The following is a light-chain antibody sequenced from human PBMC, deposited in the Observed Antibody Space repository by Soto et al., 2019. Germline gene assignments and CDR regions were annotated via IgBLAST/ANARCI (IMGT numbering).Light chain of an antibody. CDR2: GAS. Sequence: EIVMTQSPATLSVSPGARATLSRRASQSISSSVAWYQQKPGQAPRLLIYGASTRATGIPPRFSGSGSGTEFTLTISSLQSEDLAVYFCQQYYDWPPLTFGGGTKVEIK. CDR1: QSISSS. V-gene: IGKV3-15*01. J-gene: IGKJ4*01. CDR3: QQYYDWPPLT.